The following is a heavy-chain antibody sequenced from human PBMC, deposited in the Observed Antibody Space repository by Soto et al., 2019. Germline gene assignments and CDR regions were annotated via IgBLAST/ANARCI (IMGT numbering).Heavy chain of an antibody. CDR1: GFTVSSNY. J-gene: IGHJ6*03. CDR3: AARIAAQNDYYYSYYLAV. V-gene: IGHV3-66*01. D-gene: IGHD6-6*01. CDR2: IYSGGST. Sequence: GSLRLSCAASGFTVSSNYMSWVRQAPGKGLEWVSVIYSGGSTYYADSVKGRFTISRDNSKNTLYLQMNSLRAEDTAVYYCAARIAAQNDYYYSYYLAVGGKGTRVTVSS.